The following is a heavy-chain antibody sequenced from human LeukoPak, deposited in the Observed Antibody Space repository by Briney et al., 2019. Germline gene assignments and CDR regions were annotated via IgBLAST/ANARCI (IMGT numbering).Heavy chain of an antibody. Sequence: GGSLRLSCAASGFTFSSYGMHWVRQAPGKGLEWVAFIRYDGSNKYYADSVKGRFTISRDNSKNTLYLQMNSLRAEDTAVYYCAKAKGVVVVAALDYWGQGTLVTVSS. V-gene: IGHV3-30*02. CDR1: GFTFSSYG. CDR3: AKAKGVVVVAALDY. D-gene: IGHD2-15*01. CDR2: IRYDGSNK. J-gene: IGHJ4*02.